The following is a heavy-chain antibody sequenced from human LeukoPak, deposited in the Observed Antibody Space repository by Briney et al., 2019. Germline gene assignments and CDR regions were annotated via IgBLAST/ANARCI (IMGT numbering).Heavy chain of an antibody. CDR2: ISTSSSYI. Sequence: GGSLRLSCAASGFTFSNYSMNWVRQAPGKGLEWVSSISTSSSYIHYADSVKGRFTISRDNAKNSLYLQMNSLRAEDTAVYYCARGTLNIPGEHGAFDYWGQGTLVTVSS. D-gene: IGHD1-14*01. J-gene: IGHJ4*02. CDR1: GFTFSNYS. CDR3: ARGTLNIPGEHGAFDY. V-gene: IGHV3-21*01.